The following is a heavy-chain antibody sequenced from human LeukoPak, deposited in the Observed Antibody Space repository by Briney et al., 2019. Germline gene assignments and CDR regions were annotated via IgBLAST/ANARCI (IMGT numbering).Heavy chain of an antibody. CDR2: IHTTGTT. D-gene: IGHD3-22*01. V-gene: IGHV4-4*09. J-gene: IGHJ2*01. CDR3: VRLMVIGNWDWYFDL. CDR1: TGSINNHY. Sequence: SETLSLTCTVSTGSINNHYWSWIRQPPGGELEWIGYIHTTGTTNYNPSLESRVTISVDTSSDQFSLNLRSVTAADTAVYYCVRLMVIGNWDWYFDLWGRGTLVTVSP.